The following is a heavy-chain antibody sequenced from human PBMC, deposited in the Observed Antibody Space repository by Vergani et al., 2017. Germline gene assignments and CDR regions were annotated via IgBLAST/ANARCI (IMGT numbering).Heavy chain of an antibody. Sequence: QLQLQQSGPGLVKPSETLFLTCTVSADSISSGSYYWGCIRQPPGKSLEWIGSIYYSGLTYYNPSLKSRVDISVDTSKNQFSLKVTSVTAADTAVYFCARQRPGSGWSPGDFDDWGQGILVTVSS. CDR2: IYYSGLT. J-gene: IGHJ4*02. D-gene: IGHD6-19*01. V-gene: IGHV4-39*01. CDR1: ADSISSGSYY. CDR3: ARQRPGSGWSPGDFDD.